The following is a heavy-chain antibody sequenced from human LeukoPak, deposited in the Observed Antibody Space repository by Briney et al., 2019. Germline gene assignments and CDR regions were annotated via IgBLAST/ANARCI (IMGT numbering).Heavy chain of an antibody. CDR2: MNPNSGNT. D-gene: IGHD3-3*01. CDR3: ARRGIKLIFGVVINTNWFDP. J-gene: IGHJ5*02. Sequence: ASVKVSCKASGYTFTSYDINWVRQATGQGLEWMGWMNPNSGNTGYAQKFQGRVTMTRNTSISTAYMELSSLRSEDTAVYYCARRGIKLIFGVVINTNWFDPWGQGTLVTVSS. CDR1: GYTFTSYD. V-gene: IGHV1-8*01.